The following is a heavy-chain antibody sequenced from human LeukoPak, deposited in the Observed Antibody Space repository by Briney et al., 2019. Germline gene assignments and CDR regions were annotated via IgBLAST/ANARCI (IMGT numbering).Heavy chain of an antibody. D-gene: IGHD4-17*01. Sequence: SETLSLTCTVSGGSISSYYWSWIRQPPGKGLEWIGYIYYSGSTNYNPFLESRVTISVDTSKNQFSLKLTSVTAADTAVYYCARAGDYGDYVGWFDPWGQGTLVTVSS. J-gene: IGHJ5*02. CDR1: GGSISSYY. V-gene: IGHV4-59*12. CDR3: ARAGDYGDYVGWFDP. CDR2: IYYSGST.